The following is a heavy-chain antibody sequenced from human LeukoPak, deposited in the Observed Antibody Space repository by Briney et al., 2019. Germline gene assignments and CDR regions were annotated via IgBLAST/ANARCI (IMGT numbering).Heavy chain of an antibody. Sequence: SETLSLTCAVYGGSFSGYYWSWIRQPPGKGLEWIGYIYYSGSTNYNPSPKSRITMSVDTSKNQFSLKLSSVTAADTAVYYCARGDVLRNFDWFGSLDPWGQGTLVTVSS. CDR3: ARGDVLRNFDWFGSLDP. V-gene: IGHV4-59*01. CDR1: GGSFSGYY. CDR2: IYYSGST. D-gene: IGHD3-9*01. J-gene: IGHJ5*02.